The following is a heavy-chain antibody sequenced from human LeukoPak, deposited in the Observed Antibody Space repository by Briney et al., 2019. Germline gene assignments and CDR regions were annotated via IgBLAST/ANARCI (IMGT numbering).Heavy chain of an antibody. Sequence: GGSLRLSCAASGFTFSGYAMSWVRQAPGKGLEWVSAISGSGGSTYYADSVKGRFTISRDNSKNTLYLQMNSLRAEDTAVYYCAKSELPYYYMDVWGKGTTVTVSS. CDR1: GFTFSGYA. J-gene: IGHJ6*03. V-gene: IGHV3-23*01. CDR2: ISGSGGST. D-gene: IGHD5-24*01. CDR3: AKSELPYYYMDV.